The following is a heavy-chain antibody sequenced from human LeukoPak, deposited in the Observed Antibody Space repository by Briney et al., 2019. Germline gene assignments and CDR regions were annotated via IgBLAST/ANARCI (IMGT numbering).Heavy chain of an antibody. J-gene: IGHJ4*02. CDR1: GFSFSSFG. Sequence: KSGGSLRLSCAASGFSFSSFGMSWVRQAPGKGLEWVSSISSSSSYIYYADSVKGRFTISRDNAKNSLYLQMNSLRDEDTAVYYCARDYVQDYWGQGTLVTVSS. CDR3: ARDYVQDY. D-gene: IGHD3-16*01. CDR2: ISSSSSYI. V-gene: IGHV3-21*01.